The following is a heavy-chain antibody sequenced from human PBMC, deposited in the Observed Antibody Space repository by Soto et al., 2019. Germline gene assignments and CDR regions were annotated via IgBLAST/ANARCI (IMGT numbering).Heavy chain of an antibody. CDR3: AKEGAAPDSSGWYRPMSLLDY. CDR2: ITDSGANT. Sequence: EVQLLESGGGLVQPGGSLRLSCAASGFTFSSDAMSWVRQAPGKGLEWVSAITDSGANTYYADSVKGRFTISRDNSKNTLSGQMTSLRGEDTALYYWAKEGAAPDSSGWYRPMSLLDYWGQGSLVTASS. J-gene: IGHJ4*02. V-gene: IGHV3-23*01. CDR1: GFTFSSDA. D-gene: IGHD6-19*01.